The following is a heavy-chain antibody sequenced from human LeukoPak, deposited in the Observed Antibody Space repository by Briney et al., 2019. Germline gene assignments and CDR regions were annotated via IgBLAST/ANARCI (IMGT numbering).Heavy chain of an antibody. CDR2: IYYSKNT. D-gene: IGHD5-18*01. Sequence: SETLSLTCTVSGGSISSSSAYWGWIRQPPGKGLEWIGSIYYSKNTYYNPSLKSRVTISADTSKNQFSLTLGSVSATDTAVYYCVSPRGFSHGYFDYWGQGTLVTVSS. J-gene: IGHJ4*02. V-gene: IGHV4-39*01. CDR3: VSPRGFSHGYFDY. CDR1: GGSISSSSAY.